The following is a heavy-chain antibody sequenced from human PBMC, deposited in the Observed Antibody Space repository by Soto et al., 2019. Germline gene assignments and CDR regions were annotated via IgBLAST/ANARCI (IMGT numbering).Heavy chain of an antibody. J-gene: IGHJ5*02. CDR1: GGSISSGGYY. CDR2: IYYSGST. D-gene: IGHD2-21*01. CDR3: ARGYCGGECYGHFNWFDP. Sequence: QVQLQESGPGLVKPSQTLSLTCTVSGGSISSGGYYWSWIRQHPGKGLEWIGYIYYSGSTYYNPSLESRVTIAGDTSKNQCSREVSAVTAADTAVYYWARGYCGGECYGHFNWFDPWGQGTLVTVSS. V-gene: IGHV4-31*03.